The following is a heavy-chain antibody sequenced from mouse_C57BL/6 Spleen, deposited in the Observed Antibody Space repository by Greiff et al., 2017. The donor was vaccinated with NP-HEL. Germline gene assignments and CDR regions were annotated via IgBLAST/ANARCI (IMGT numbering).Heavy chain of an antibody. D-gene: IGHD2-3*01. CDR1: GFTFSDYY. V-gene: IGHV5-12*01. J-gene: IGHJ2*01. CDR2: ISNGGGST. CDR3: ARSDGYYFDY. Sequence: EVKVEESGGGLVQPGGSLKLSCAASGFTFSDYYMYWVRQTPEKRLDWVAYISNGGGSTYYPDTVKGRFTISRDNAKNTLYLQMSRLKSEDTAMYYCARSDGYYFDYWGQGTTLTVSS.